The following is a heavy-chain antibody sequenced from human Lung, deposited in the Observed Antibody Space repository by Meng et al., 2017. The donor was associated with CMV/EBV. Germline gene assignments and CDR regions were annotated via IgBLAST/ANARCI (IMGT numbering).Heavy chain of an antibody. CDR1: DFTVSSNY. V-gene: IGHV3-53*01. J-gene: IGHJ6*02. CDR2: IYSGGTT. D-gene: IGHD3-10*01. CDR3: TRVFGSGRQRYGGYYGMDV. Sequence: GGSXRLXCAASDFTVSSNYMSWVRQAPGKGLEWVSLIYSGGTTYYADSVKGRFTISRDNSKNTLYLQMNSLRAEDTAVDYCTRVFGSGRQRYGGYYGMDVWXQGTXVTVSS.